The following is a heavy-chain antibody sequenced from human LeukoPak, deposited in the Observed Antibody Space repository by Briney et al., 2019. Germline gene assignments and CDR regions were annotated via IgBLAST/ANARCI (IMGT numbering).Heavy chain of an antibody. J-gene: IGHJ4*02. CDR2: ISAYNGNT. CDR1: GYXFTSYG. D-gene: IGHD1-7*01. Sequence: ASVKVSCKASGYXFTSYGISWVREAPGQGLEWMVWISAYNGNTNYAQKLQGRVTMTTDTSTSTAYMELRSLRSDDTAVYYCARDSYNWNSPAYSDYWGQGTLVTVSS. CDR3: ARDSYNWNSPAYSDY. V-gene: IGHV1-18*01.